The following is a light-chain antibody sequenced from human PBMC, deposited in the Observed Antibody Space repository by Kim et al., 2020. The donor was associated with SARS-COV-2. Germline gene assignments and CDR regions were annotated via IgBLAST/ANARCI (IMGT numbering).Light chain of an antibody. V-gene: IGKV3D-15*01. J-gene: IGKJ5*01. Sequence: SPGERATLSCRASQSVSINLAWYQQKPGQAARLLIYGASTRATGIPARFSGSGSGTEFTLTISSLQSEDFAVYYCQQYNNWPPITFGQGTRLEIK. CDR2: GAS. CDR1: QSVSIN. CDR3: QQYNNWPPIT.